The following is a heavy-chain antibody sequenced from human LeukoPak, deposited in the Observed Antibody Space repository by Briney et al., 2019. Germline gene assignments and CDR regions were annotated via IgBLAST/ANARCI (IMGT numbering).Heavy chain of an antibody. J-gene: IGHJ4*02. Sequence: GRSLRLSCAASGFTFSSYAMHWVRQAPGKGREWVAVISFDGSDKYYADSVKGRFTISRDNSKNTLYLQMNSLRAEDTAVYYCARDQHSEIGVGANDYWGQGTLVTVSS. CDR3: ARDQHSEIGVGANDY. CDR1: GFTFSSYA. D-gene: IGHD1-26*01. V-gene: IGHV3-30-3*01. CDR2: ISFDGSDK.